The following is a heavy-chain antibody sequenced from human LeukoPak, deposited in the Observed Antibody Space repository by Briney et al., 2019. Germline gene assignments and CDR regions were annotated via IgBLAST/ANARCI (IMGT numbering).Heavy chain of an antibody. V-gene: IGHV4-61*02. J-gene: IGHJ6*03. CDR3: ARQDYYGSGSYYYYYMDV. CDR1: GGSISSGSYY. Sequence: PSETLSLTCTVSGGSISSGSYYWSWIRQPAGKGLEWIGRIYTSGSTNYNPSLKSRVTISVDTSKNQFSLKLSSVTAADTAVYYCARQDYYGSGSYYYYYMDVWGKGTTVTISS. D-gene: IGHD3-10*01. CDR2: IYTSGST.